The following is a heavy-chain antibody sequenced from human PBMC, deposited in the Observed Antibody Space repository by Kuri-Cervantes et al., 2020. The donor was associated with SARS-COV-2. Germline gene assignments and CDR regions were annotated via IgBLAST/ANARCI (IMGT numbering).Heavy chain of an antibody. D-gene: IGHD3-10*01. CDR1: GESASGYF. J-gene: IGHJ4*02. V-gene: IGHV4-34*01. CDR3: ARRGLKARQYFDS. CDR2: VSQSGST. Sequence: SETLSLTCAMYGESASGYFWSWFRQPPGKGLEWIGGVSQSGSTDYNPSLKSPVTMTLDTSMKHFSLNLSYVTAADTAVYYCARRGLKARQYFDSWGQGTLGTVSS.